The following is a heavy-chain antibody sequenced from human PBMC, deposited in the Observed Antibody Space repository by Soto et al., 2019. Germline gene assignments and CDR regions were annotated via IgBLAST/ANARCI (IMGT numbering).Heavy chain of an antibody. V-gene: IGHV3-23*01. CDR2: MTSSGGST. Sequence: GGSLRLSCAASGFTFSFYAMNWVRQAPGKGLEWVSTMTSSGGSTYYADSVKGRFSIARDTFKKTLFLQMNSLRAEDTAVYYCAQDLISYGSGTVGTDVWGQGTTVTVSS. CDR1: GFTFSFYA. CDR3: AQDLISYGSGTVGTDV. J-gene: IGHJ6*02. D-gene: IGHD3-10*01.